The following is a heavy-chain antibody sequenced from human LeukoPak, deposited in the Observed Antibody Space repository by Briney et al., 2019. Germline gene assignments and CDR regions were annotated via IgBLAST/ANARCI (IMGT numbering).Heavy chain of an antibody. J-gene: IGHJ4*02. V-gene: IGHV3-30-3*01. Sequence: PGGSLRLSCAASGFTFSSYAMHWVRQAPGKGLEWVAVISYDGSNKYYADSVKGRFTISRDNSKNTLYLQMNSLRAEDTAVYYCARDLSHGSGSYYKGTPDYWGQGTLVTVSS. CDR3: ARDLSHGSGSYYKGTPDY. D-gene: IGHD3-10*01. CDR2: ISYDGSNK. CDR1: GFTFSSYA.